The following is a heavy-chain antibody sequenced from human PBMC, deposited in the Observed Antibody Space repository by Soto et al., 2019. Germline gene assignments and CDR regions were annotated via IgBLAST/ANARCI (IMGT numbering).Heavy chain of an antibody. J-gene: IGHJ4*02. D-gene: IGHD6-19*01. V-gene: IGHV4-38-2*02. Sequence: SETLSLTCAVSGYSMTNGNYWGWIRQSPGKGLEWIGSIYYTGRTYYNPSLKSRVTMSVDTSKNQFSLKLTAVTAADTAVYYCPRDRPAVASTFDYWRQGALVTVSS. CDR2: IYYTGRT. CDR3: PRDRPAVASTFDY. CDR1: GYSMTNGNY.